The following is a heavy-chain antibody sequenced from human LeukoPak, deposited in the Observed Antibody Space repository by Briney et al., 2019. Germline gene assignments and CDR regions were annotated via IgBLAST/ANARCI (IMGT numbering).Heavy chain of an antibody. CDR1: GYTFTSYG. J-gene: IGHJ4*02. Sequence: ASVKVSCKASGYTFTSYGVSWVRQAPGQGLEWMGGIIPIFGTANYAQKFQGRVTITADESASTAYMELSSLRSEDTAVYYCARDHHGDYHFRTDYWGQGTLVTVSS. D-gene: IGHD4-17*01. CDR3: ARDHHGDYHFRTDY. V-gene: IGHV1-69*13. CDR2: IIPIFGTA.